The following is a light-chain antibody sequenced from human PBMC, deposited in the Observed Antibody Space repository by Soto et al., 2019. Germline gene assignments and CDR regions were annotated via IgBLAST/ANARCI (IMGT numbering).Light chain of an antibody. V-gene: IGKV1D-12*01. CDR1: QYIAGY. Sequence: DIQVTHSPSYVYASVLGRVNLTCRASQYIAGYLAWYQHKPGRTPELLIHGASRLQSGVPARFSGSGSGTDFTLSINSLQPEDFATYYCQKAYSFPITCGKGQRREIK. J-gene: IGKJ5*01. CDR2: GAS. CDR3: QKAYSFPIT.